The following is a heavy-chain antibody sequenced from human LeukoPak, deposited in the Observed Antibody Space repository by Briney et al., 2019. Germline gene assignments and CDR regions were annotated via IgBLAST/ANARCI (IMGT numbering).Heavy chain of an antibody. CDR2: IYSGGST. V-gene: IGHV3-66*01. CDR3: ARGAPTPELDH. Sequence: GGSLRLSCAASGFTVSSNYMSWVRQAPGKGLEWVSVIYSGGSTYYADSVKGRFTISRDNSKNTLYLQMNSLRAEDTAVYYCARGAPTPELDHWGQGTLVTVSS. J-gene: IGHJ4*02. D-gene: IGHD1-26*01. CDR1: GFTVSSNY.